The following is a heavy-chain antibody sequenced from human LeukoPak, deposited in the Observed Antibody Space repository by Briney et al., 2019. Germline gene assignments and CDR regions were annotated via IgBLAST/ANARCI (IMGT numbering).Heavy chain of an antibody. J-gene: IGHJ3*02. V-gene: IGHV1-2*02. Sequence: GASVKVSCKASGYTFTGYYMHWVRQAPGQGLEWMGWVNPNSGDTNYAQKLQGRVTMTTDTSTSTAYMELRSLRSEDTAVYYCAKAARAAFDIWGQGIMVTVSS. CDR3: AKAARAAFDI. CDR1: GYTFTGYY. D-gene: IGHD6-6*01. CDR2: VNPNSGDT.